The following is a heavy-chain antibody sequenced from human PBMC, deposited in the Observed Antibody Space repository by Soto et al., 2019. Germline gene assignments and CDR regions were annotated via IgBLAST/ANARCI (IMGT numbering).Heavy chain of an antibody. J-gene: IGHJ4*02. V-gene: IGHV3-11*01. CDR3: AIGLEDYDILTGYYQFDY. CDR1: GFTFSDYY. D-gene: IGHD3-9*01. Sequence: GGSLRLSCAASGFTFSDYYMSWIRQAPGKGLEWVSYISSSGSTIYYADSVKGRFTISRDNAKNSLYLQMNSLRAEDTAVYYSAIGLEDYDILTGYYQFDYWGQGTLVTVSS. CDR2: ISSSGSTI.